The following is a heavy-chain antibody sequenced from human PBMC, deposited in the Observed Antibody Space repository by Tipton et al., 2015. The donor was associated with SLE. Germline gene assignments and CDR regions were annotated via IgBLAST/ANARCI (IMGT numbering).Heavy chain of an antibody. CDR3: AGGAARGDYDSSGYYTWDY. Sequence: LSLTCTVSGGSISSHYWSWIRQSPGKGLEWIGYIYYSGSTNYNPSLKSRVTISVDTSKSQFSLKLRSVTAADTAVFYCAGGAARGDYDSSGYYTWDYWGQGSLVTVSS. J-gene: IGHJ4*02. D-gene: IGHD3-22*01. CDR1: GGSISSHY. CDR2: IYYSGST. V-gene: IGHV4-59*11.